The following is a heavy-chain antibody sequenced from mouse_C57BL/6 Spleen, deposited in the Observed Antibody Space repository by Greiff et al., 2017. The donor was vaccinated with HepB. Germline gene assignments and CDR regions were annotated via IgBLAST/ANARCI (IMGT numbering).Heavy chain of an antibody. J-gene: IGHJ4*01. CDR2: INPNNGGT. Sequence: EVQLQQSGPELVKPGASVKISCKASGYTFTDYYMNWVKQSHGKSLEWIGDINPNNGGTSYNQKFKGKATLTVDKSSSTAYMELRSLTSEDSAVYYCTYGSSYEAMDYWGQGTSVTVSS. V-gene: IGHV1-26*01. CDR3: TYGSSYEAMDY. D-gene: IGHD1-1*01. CDR1: GYTFTDYY.